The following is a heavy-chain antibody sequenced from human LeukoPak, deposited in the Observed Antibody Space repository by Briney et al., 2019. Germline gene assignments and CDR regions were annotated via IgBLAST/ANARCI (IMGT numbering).Heavy chain of an antibody. CDR1: GGSIISNNFY. CDR3: ARGWGSTSSNYFDP. Sequence: PSETLSLTCTVSGGSIISNNFYWSWIRRPAGKGLEWIGRIYGSGSTNYSPSLRGRVTISMDTSKNQFSLNLNSVTAADTAVYFCARGWGSTSSNYFDPWGQGTLVTVSS. CDR2: IYGSGST. J-gene: IGHJ5*02. V-gene: IGHV4-61*02. D-gene: IGHD2-2*01.